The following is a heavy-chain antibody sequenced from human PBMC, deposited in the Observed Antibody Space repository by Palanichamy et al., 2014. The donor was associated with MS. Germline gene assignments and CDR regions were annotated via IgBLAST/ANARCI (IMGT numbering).Heavy chain of an antibody. CDR3: AGAFYNFWSAPNWFDP. Sequence: QLQLQESGPGLVKPSETLSLTCTVSGGSISVSSYYWGWIRQPPGKGLEWIGSIYYSGTTYYNPSLQSRVTISVDTSMSQFSLNLSSVSAADAAVYYCAGAFYNFWSAPNWFDPWGQGTLVTVSS. CDR1: GGSISVSSYY. D-gene: IGHD3-3*01. V-gene: IGHV4-39*01. J-gene: IGHJ5*02. CDR2: IYYSGTT.